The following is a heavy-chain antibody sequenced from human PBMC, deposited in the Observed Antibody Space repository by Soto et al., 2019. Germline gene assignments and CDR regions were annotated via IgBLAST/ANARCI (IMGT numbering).Heavy chain of an antibody. CDR2: IYYSGST. J-gene: IGHJ4*02. CDR1: GGSISSSSYY. CDR3: ARHSAGNPSTDLDY. Sequence: SETLSLTCTVSGGSISSSSYYWGWIRQPPGKGLEWIGSIYYSGSTYYNPSLKSRVTISVDTSKNQFSLKLSSVTAADTAVYYCARHSAGNPSTDLDYWGQGTLVTVSS. D-gene: IGHD3-10*01. V-gene: IGHV4-39*01.